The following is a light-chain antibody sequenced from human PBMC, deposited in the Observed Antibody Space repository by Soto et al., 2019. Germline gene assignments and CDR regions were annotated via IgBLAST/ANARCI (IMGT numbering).Light chain of an antibody. V-gene: IGKV4-1*01. CDR3: QQSYNSPIT. J-gene: IGKJ5*01. CDR1: QSVLSSSNNKNY. CDR2: WAS. Sequence: DIVMTQSPESLAVSLGERATINCRSSQSVLSSSNNKNYLVWYQQKPGQPTKLLISWASTRESGVPDRFSGSGSGTDFTLTISGLQAEDVAVYYCQQSYNSPITFGQGTRLDIK.